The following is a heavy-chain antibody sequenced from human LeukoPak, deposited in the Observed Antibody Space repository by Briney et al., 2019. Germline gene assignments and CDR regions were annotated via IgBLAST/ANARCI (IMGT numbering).Heavy chain of an antibody. D-gene: IGHD2-21*02. V-gene: IGHV3-30*18. CDR3: AKDGPIVVVTAITYYFDY. CDR2: ISYDGSNK. CDR1: GFTFSSYG. J-gene: IGHJ4*02. Sequence: GGSLRLSCAASGFTFSSYGVHWVRQAPGKGLGWVAVISYDGSNKYYADSVKGRFTISRDNSKNTLYLQMNSLRAEDTAVYYCAKDGPIVVVTAITYYFDYWGQGTLVTVSS.